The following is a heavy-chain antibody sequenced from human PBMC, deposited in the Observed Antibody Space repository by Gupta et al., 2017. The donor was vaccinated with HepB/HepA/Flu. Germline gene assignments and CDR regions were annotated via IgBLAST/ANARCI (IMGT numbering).Heavy chain of an antibody. V-gene: IGHV1-2*04. CDR3: ARAPDYYDSSGSDAFDI. CDR1: GYTFTGYY. J-gene: IGHJ3*02. D-gene: IGHD3-22*01. Sequence: QVQLVQSGAEVKKPGASVTVSCKASGYTFTGYYMHWVRQAPGQGLEWMGWINPNSGGTNYAQKFQGWVTMTRDTSISTAYMELSRLRSDDTAVYYCARAPDYYDSSGSDAFDIWGQGTMVTVSS. CDR2: INPNSGGT.